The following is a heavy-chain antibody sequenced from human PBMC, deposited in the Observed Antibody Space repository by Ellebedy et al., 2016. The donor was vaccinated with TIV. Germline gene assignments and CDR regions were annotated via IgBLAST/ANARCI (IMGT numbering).Heavy chain of an antibody. CDR2: LSDSGGST. J-gene: IGHJ6*02. CDR3: AKLGQLLEYYYYYGMDV. Sequence: GESLKISXAASGFTFSSYAMTWVRQAPGKGLEWVSSLSDSGGSTYYADSVKGRFTISRDNSKNTVYLQMNSLRAEDTAVYYCAKLGQLLEYYYYYGMDVWGQGTTVTVSS. V-gene: IGHV3-23*01. D-gene: IGHD2-2*01. CDR1: GFTFSSYA.